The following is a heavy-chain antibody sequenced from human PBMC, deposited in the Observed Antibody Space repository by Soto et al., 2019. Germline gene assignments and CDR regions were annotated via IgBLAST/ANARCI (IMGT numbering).Heavy chain of an antibody. J-gene: IGHJ4*02. CDR1: GGCRRTYY. V-gene: IGHV4-59*01. D-gene: IGHD6-19*01. CDR2: IYYGGNT. Sequence: PSQTMSLTCNVSGGCRRTYYWGWIRQPPGKRLEWIGHIYYGGNTNYNPSLKSRVTISVDTSRNQFSLRLNSVTPADTAVYFCARVREGSGIAVAGYFDSWGPGTLVTVSS. CDR3: ARVREGSGIAVAGYFDS.